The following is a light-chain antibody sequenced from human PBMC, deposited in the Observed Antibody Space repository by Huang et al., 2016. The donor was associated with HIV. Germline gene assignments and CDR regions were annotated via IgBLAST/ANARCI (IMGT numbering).Light chain of an antibody. CDR3: QQRTNWPLT. CDR1: QSVSSY. CDR2: DAS. Sequence: EIVLTQSLATLSLSPGERATLSCRASQSVSSYLAWNQQKPGQAPRLLIYDASNRATGIPARFSGSGSGTDFTLTISSLEPEDFAVYYCQQRTNWPLTFGGGTKVEIK. V-gene: IGKV3-11*01. J-gene: IGKJ4*01.